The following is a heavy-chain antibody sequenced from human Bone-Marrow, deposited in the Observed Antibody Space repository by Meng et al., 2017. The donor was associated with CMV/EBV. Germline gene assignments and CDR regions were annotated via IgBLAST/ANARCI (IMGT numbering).Heavy chain of an antibody. D-gene: IGHD4-23*01. J-gene: IGHJ4*02. V-gene: IGHV1-69*05. CDR1: GGTFSSYA. CDR3: ARAGYGGNSPVDY. Sequence: KASGGTFSSYAISWVRQAPGQGLDWMGGIIPIFGTANSAQKFQGRVTITTDESTSTAYMELSSLRSEDTAVYYCARAGYGGNSPVDYWGQGTLVTVSS. CDR2: IIPIFGTA.